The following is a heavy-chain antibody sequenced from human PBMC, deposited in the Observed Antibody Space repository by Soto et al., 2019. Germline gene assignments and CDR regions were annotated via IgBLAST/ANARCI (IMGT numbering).Heavy chain of an antibody. CDR2: IYYSGST. CDR3: VRDWGRGGYDAEGWYYYAMDV. V-gene: IGHV4-30-4*01. J-gene: IGHJ6*02. Sequence: QVRLQESGPGLVKPSQTLSLTCTVSGGSISSGDYYWSWIRQPPGKGLEWIGYIYYSGSTYYNPYLKGRVTISLDTSKNQFSLKLSSVIAADTAVYYCVRDWGRGGYDAEGWYYYAMDVWGQGTTVTVSS. D-gene: IGHD5-12*01. CDR1: GGSISSGDYY.